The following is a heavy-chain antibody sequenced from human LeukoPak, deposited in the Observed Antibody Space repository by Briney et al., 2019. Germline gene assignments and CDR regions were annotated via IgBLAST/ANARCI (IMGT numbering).Heavy chain of an antibody. J-gene: IGHJ5*02. CDR3: ARGGCGGDCRTGPYNWLDP. CDR1: GGSISSYY. D-gene: IGHD2-21*02. Sequence: KPSETLSLTCTVSGGSISSYYWSWIRQPPGKGLEWIGYIYYSGSTNYNPSLKSRVTISVDTSKNQFSLKLSSVTAADTAVYYCARGGCGGDCRTGPYNWLDPWGQGTLVTVSS. V-gene: IGHV4-59*01. CDR2: IYYSGST.